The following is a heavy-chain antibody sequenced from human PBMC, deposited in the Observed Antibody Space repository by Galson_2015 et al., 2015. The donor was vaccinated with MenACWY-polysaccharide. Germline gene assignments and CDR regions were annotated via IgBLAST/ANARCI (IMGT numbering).Heavy chain of an antibody. Sequence: SLRLSCAASGFSFRHYGLNWVRQAPGKGLEWVAVTSYDGTNKSYAESVKGRFTISRDNSKNTLFLQMNSLRAEDTALYYCARDGDNYLPLDYWGQGTLVTVSS. CDR3: ARDGDNYLPLDY. V-gene: IGHV3-30-3*01. CDR2: TSYDGTNK. J-gene: IGHJ4*02. CDR1: GFSFRHYG. D-gene: IGHD2-21*01.